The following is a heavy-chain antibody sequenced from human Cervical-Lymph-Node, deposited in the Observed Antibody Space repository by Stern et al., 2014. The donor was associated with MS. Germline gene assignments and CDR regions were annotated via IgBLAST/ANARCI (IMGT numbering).Heavy chain of an antibody. CDR3: ARQRYFDY. V-gene: IGHV5-51*01. CDR1: GYTFTSYW. Sequence: VQLVQSGAEVKEPGESLKISCQASGYTFTSYWIGWVRQMPGKGLEWIAIIFPGGSDIRYSPSFQGQVTISADKSSSTAYLQWNNLKASDTAIYYCARQRYFDYWGQGTLVTVSS. CDR2: IFPGGSDI. J-gene: IGHJ4*02.